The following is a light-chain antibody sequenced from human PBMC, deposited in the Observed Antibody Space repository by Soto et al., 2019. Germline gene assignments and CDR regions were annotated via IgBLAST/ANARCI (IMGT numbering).Light chain of an antibody. CDR2: EVT. Sequence: QSALARPASVAGSPGQSITIACTGASSDVGGYDFVSWYHHHPGTPPKLIIYEVTPRPSGVSHRFSGSKSASTASLTISGLQVEDEADYFCGSYSSTTTREVFGTGTKVTVL. V-gene: IGLV2-14*01. CDR1: SSDVGGYDF. CDR3: GSYSSTTTREV. J-gene: IGLJ1*01.